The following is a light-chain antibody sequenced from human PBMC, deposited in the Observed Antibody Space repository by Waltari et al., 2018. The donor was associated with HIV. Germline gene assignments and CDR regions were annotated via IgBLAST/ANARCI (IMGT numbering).Light chain of an antibody. CDR2: DVD. J-gene: IGLJ2*01. CDR3: SSYTTTNTVV. V-gene: IGLV2-14*03. CDR1: SRAIRTYSF. Sequence: QSALTQPASVSGSPGQSITISCTCTSRAIRTYSFFSWYQKHPDKAPKLLIYDVDNRPSGVSRRFSGSKSGDTASLTISSIQADDEADYYCSSYTTTNTVVFGGGTKFTVL.